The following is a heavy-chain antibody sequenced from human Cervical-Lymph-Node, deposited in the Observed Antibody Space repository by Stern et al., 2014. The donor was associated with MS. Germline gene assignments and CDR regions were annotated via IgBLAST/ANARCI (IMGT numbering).Heavy chain of an antibody. CDR2: ISLDGRDK. J-gene: IGHJ5*02. CDR3: AKASSGGYDFRLAET. CDR1: GFAFSDYG. V-gene: IGHV3-30*18. D-gene: IGHD5-12*01. Sequence: VQLVQSGGGVVQPGRSLRLSCAASGFAFSDYGMHWVRQAPGKGLEWVAVISLDGRDKFYADSVKGRCTISRDNSQNTLHLQVNSLRTEDTALYYCAKASSGGYDFRLAETWGQGTLVIVSS.